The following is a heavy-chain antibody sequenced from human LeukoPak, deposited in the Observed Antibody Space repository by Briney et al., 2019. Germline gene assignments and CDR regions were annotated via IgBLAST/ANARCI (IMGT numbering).Heavy chain of an antibody. D-gene: IGHD6-13*01. CDR3: ARDKVIASAGTPNWFDP. V-gene: IGHV1-18*01. CDR1: GYTFTNYG. J-gene: IGHJ5*02. Sequence: GASVKVSCKASGYTFTNYGISWVRQAPGQGLEWMGCISAYDGNTNYLQKFQGRVTMTTDTATSTAYMELRSLRSDDTAVYYCARDKVIASAGTPNWFDPWGQGTLVTVSS. CDR2: ISAYDGNT.